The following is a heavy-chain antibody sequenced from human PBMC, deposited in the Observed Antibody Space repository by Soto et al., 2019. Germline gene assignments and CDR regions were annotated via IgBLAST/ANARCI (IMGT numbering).Heavy chain of an antibody. Sequence: ASVKVSCKVSGGTFSTYTFSWVRQAPGQGLEWMGWISTYNGDTNYAQTFQGRVTMTTDTSTSTVHMEVRSLRSDDTAVYYCAREGVAPYCYYGREVWGKGTRGTFPS. CDR3: AREGVAPYCYYGREV. CDR2: ISTYNGDT. D-gene: IGHD2-15*01. CDR1: GGTFSTYT. V-gene: IGHV1-18*01. J-gene: IGHJ6*04.